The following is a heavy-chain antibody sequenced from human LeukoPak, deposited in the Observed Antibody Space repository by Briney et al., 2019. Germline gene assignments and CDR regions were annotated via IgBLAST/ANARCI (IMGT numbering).Heavy chain of an antibody. CDR2: IYYSGST. CDR1: GGSISSSSYY. D-gene: IGHD2-21*02. J-gene: IGHJ3*02. Sequence: SETLSLTCTVSGGSISSSSYYWGWIRQPPGKGLEWIGSIYYSGSTYYNPSLKSRVTISVDTSKNQFSLKLSSVTAADTAVYYCARGGDSTHAFDIWGQGTMVTVSS. CDR3: ARGGDSTHAFDI. V-gene: IGHV4-39*01.